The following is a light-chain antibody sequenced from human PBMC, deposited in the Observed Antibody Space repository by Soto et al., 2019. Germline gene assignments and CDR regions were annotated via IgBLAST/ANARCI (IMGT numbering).Light chain of an antibody. CDR2: DAS. CDR3: QQFANSWT. J-gene: IGKJ1*01. V-gene: IGKV1-5*01. Sequence: IQMTQSPSTLSASVGDRVTITCRASHNIERWMAWYQQKPGKAPSLLIFDASTLHSGVPSRFSGSGSGTEFPLTLSSLQPDDFATYYCQQFANSWTFGQGTKVDIK. CDR1: HNIERW.